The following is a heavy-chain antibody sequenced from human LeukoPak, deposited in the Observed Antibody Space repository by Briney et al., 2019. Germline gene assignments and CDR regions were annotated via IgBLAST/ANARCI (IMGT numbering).Heavy chain of an antibody. Sequence: SGTLSLTCAVSGGSISSSNWWTWVRQPPGKGLEWIGEIYHSGSTNYNPSLKSRVTISVDKSKNQFSLNLSSVTAADTAVYYCARLYSSTLYGVFDIWGQGTMVTVSS. CDR3: ARLYSSTLYGVFDI. CDR1: GGSISSSNW. J-gene: IGHJ3*02. CDR2: IYHSGST. D-gene: IGHD6-19*01. V-gene: IGHV4-4*02.